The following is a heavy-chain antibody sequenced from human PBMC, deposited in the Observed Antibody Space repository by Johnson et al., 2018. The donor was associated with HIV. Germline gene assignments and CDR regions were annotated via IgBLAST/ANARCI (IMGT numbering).Heavy chain of an antibody. V-gene: IGHV3-66*01. Sequence: VQLVESGGGVVQPGGSLRLSCAASGFTFSSYDMHWVRQTTGKGLEWVSVIYSGGSTYYADSVKGRFTISRDNSKNTLYLQMNSLRAEDTAVYYCARGANAFDIWGPGTMVTVSS. CDR2: IYSGGST. CDR3: ARGANAFDI. CDR1: GFTFSSYD. J-gene: IGHJ3*02.